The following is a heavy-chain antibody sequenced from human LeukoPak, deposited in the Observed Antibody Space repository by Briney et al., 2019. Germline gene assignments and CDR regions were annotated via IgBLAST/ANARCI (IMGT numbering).Heavy chain of an antibody. CDR2: INPSGGST. CDR1: GYTFTSYG. Sequence: ASVKVSCKASGYTFTSYGISWVRQAPGQGLEWMGIINPSGGSTSYAQKFQGRVTMTRDTSTSTVYMELSSLRSEDTAVYYCARGTVVTPSLDYWGQGTLVTVSS. CDR3: ARGTVVTPSLDY. J-gene: IGHJ4*02. V-gene: IGHV1-46*01. D-gene: IGHD4-23*01.